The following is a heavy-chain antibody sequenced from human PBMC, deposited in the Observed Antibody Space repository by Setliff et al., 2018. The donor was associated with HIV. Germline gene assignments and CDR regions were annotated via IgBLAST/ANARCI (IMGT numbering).Heavy chain of an antibody. CDR3: ARSEKYCSSGSCFRGCYGMDV. Sequence: GGSLRLSCAASGFTFSSYEMNWVRQAPGKGLEWVSYISSSGNTIYYADSVKGRFTISRDNAKKSLYLQMKSLRAEDTAIYYCARSEKYCSSGSCFRGCYGMDVWGHGTTVTVS. CDR1: GFTFSSYE. D-gene: IGHD2-15*01. CDR2: ISSSGNTI. J-gene: IGHJ6*02. V-gene: IGHV3-48*03.